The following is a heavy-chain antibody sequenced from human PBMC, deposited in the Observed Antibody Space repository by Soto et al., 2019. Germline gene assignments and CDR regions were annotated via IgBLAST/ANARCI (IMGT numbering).Heavy chain of an antibody. CDR3: ALTYDFWSGFSRTRFDP. CDR2: ISAYNGNT. V-gene: IGHV1-18*01. Sequence: VSVKVSCKGSGYTLTSYGISWVRQAPGQGLEWMGWISAYNGNTNYAQKLQGRVTMTTDTSTSTAYMELRSLRSDDTAVYYCALTYDFWSGFSRTRFDPWGQGTLVTVSS. D-gene: IGHD3-3*01. CDR1: GYTLTSYG. J-gene: IGHJ5*02.